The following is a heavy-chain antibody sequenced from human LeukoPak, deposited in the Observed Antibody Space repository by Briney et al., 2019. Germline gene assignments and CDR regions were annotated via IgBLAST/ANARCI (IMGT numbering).Heavy chain of an antibody. V-gene: IGHV4-4*02. CDR2: IYHSGTT. CDR1: GDSINSTNW. D-gene: IGHD6-19*01. J-gene: IGHJ4*02. Sequence: PSGTLSLTCAVSGDSINSTNWWSWVHQPPGKGLEWIGEIYHSGTTNYNPSLKSRATISVDKSKNQFSLKLSSVNAADTAVYYCASNGYSNAWVDYWGQGTLVTVSS. CDR3: ASNGYSNAWVDY.